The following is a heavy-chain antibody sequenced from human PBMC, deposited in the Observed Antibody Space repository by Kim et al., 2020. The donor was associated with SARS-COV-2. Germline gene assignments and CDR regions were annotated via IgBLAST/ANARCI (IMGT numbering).Heavy chain of an antibody. CDR1: GFTVSSNY. J-gene: IGHJ6*02. CDR2: IYSGGST. CDR3: ARDYIPRPGYYYGMDV. D-gene: IGHD3-10*01. Sequence: GGSLRLSCAASGFTVSSNYMSWVRQAPGKGLEWVSVIYSGGSTYYADSVKGRFTISRDNSKNTLYLQMNSLRAEDTAVYYCARDYIPRPGYYYGMDVWGQGTTVTVSS. V-gene: IGHV3-53*01.